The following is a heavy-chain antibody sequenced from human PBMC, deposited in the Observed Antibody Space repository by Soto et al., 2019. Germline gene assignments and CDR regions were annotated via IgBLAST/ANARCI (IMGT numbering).Heavy chain of an antibody. V-gene: IGHV4-34*01. J-gene: IGHJ5*02. D-gene: IGHD5-18*01. CDR1: GGSFSGYY. CDR3: ARGLPRAMVLYNWFDP. Sequence: TLSLTCAVYGGSFSGYYWSWIRQPPGKGLEWIGEINHSGSTNYNPSLKSRVTISVDTSKNQFSLKLSSVTAADTAVYYCARGLPRAMVLYNWFDPWGQGTLVTVSS. CDR2: INHSGST.